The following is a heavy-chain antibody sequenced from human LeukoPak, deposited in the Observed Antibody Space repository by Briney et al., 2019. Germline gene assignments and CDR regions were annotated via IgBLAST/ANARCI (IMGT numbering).Heavy chain of an antibody. Sequence: ASVKVSCKASGYTFLSYGISWVRQAPGQGLEWMGLINPTGGSTGYAQKFQGRVTMTRDMSTSTDYMELSSLRSEDTAIYYCARDNSVGDNAWWFDPWGQGTLVTVSS. CDR2: INPTGGST. J-gene: IGHJ5*02. CDR3: ARDNSVGDNAWWFDP. D-gene: IGHD1-26*01. CDR1: GYTFLSYG. V-gene: IGHV1-46*01.